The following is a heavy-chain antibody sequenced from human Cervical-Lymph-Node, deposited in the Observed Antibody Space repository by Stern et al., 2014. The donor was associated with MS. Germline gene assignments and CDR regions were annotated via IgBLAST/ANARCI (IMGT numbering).Heavy chain of an antibody. Sequence: VQLEESGGAVVPPGRSLRLSCAASGFTFSSYGMHWVRQAPGKVLEWVTVISYDGNHKYYAASVKGRFTISRDNSKNTLHLQMNSVTPDDTAIYYCARDYEDTSMLFDHWGQGTLVTVSS. CDR1: GFTFSSYG. CDR3: ARDYEDTSMLFDH. J-gene: IGHJ4*02. D-gene: IGHD2-8*01. CDR2: ISYDGNHK. V-gene: IGHV3-30*03.